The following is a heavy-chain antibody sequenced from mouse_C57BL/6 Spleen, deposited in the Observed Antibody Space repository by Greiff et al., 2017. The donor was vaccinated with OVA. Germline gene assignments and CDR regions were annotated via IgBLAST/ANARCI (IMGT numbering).Heavy chain of an antibody. V-gene: IGHV5-9-1*02. CDR3: TREDGSDYAMDY. CDR2: ISSGGDYI. CDR1: GFTFSSYA. Sequence: EVQVVESGEGLVKPGGSLKLSCAASGFTFSSYAMSWVRQTPEKRLEWVAYISSGGDYIYYADTVKGRFTISRDNARNTLYLQMSSLKSEDTAMYYCTREDGSDYAMDYWGQGTSVTVSS. J-gene: IGHJ4*01. D-gene: IGHD1-1*01.